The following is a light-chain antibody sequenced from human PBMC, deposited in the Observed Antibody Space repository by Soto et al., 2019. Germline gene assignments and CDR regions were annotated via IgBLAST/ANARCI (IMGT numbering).Light chain of an antibody. V-gene: IGKV2-30*02. CDR3: MQGTQWPWT. Sequence: DVVMTQSPPSLPVTLGQPASLSCRSSQSLVHSDGNTYLNWFQQRPGHSPRRLIYKVSNRGSGVPDRFSGSGSGTDFTLRISRVEAEDVGVYFCMQGTQWPWTFGQGTKVEVK. CDR2: KVS. J-gene: IGKJ1*01. CDR1: QSLVHSDGNTY.